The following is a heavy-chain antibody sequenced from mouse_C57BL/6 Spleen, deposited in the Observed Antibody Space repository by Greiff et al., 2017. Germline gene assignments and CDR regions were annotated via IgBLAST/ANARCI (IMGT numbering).Heavy chain of an antibody. CDR3: ARPIYYGNLYWYFDV. D-gene: IGHD2-1*01. V-gene: IGHV1-80*01. J-gene: IGHJ1*03. Sequence: QVQLKESGAELVKPGASVKISCKASGYAFSSYWMNWVKQRPGKGLEWIGQIYPGDGDTNYNGKFKGKATLTADKSSRTAYMQLSSLTSEDSAVYFGARPIYYGNLYWYFDVWGTGTTVTVSS. CDR2: IYPGDGDT. CDR1: GYAFSSYW.